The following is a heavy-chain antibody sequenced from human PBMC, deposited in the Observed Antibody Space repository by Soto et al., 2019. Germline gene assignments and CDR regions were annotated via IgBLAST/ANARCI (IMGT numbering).Heavy chain of an antibody. D-gene: IGHD3-10*01. CDR2: ISDSGGST. Sequence: EVQLLESGGGLVQPGGSLRLSCAASGFTFSSYAMSWVRQAPGKGLEWVSAISDSGGSTYYADSVKGRFTISRDNSKNTLYLQMNSLRAEDTAVYYCAKNYYGSGSYYMDYYYYYGMDVWGQGTTVTVSS. J-gene: IGHJ6*02. V-gene: IGHV3-23*01. CDR1: GFTFSSYA. CDR3: AKNYYGSGSYYMDYYYYYGMDV.